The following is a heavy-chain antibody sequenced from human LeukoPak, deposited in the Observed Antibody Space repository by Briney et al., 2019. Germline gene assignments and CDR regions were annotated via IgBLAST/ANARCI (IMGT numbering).Heavy chain of an antibody. CDR2: ISWNSGSI. D-gene: IGHD3-3*01. CDR1: GFTFDDYA. V-gene: IGHV3-9*03. J-gene: IGHJ4*02. Sequence: GGSLRLSCAASGFTFDDYAMHWVRQAPGKGLEWVSGISWNSGSIGYADSVKGRFTISRDNAKNSLYLQMNSLRAEDMALYYCAKDIGFFYETLADYWGQGTLVTVSS. CDR3: AKDIGFFYETLADY.